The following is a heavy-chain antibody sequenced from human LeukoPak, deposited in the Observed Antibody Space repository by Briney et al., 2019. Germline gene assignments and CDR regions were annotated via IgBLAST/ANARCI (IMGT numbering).Heavy chain of an antibody. CDR2: ISYDGSNK. CDR3: ARDGQITSFDY. V-gene: IGHV3-30-3*01. D-gene: IGHD5-24*01. Sequence: PGRPLRLSCAASGITFSSYAMHWVRQAPGKGLEWVAVISYDGSNKYYADSVKGRFTISRDNSKNTLYLQMNSLRAEDTAVYYCARDGQITSFDYWGQGTLVTVSS. CDR1: GITFSSYA. J-gene: IGHJ4*02.